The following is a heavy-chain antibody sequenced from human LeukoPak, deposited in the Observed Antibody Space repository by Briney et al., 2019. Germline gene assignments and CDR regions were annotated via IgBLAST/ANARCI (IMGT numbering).Heavy chain of an antibody. CDR1: GYSISSGYY. V-gene: IGHV4-38-2*02. Sequence: PSETLSLTCTVSGYSISSGYYWGWIRQPPGKGLEWIGSIYYSGSTYYNPSLKSRVTISVDTSKNQFSLKLSSVTAADTAVYYCARHDYGDYGAFDIWGQGTMVTVSS. D-gene: IGHD4-17*01. CDR2: IYYSGST. J-gene: IGHJ3*02. CDR3: ARHDYGDYGAFDI.